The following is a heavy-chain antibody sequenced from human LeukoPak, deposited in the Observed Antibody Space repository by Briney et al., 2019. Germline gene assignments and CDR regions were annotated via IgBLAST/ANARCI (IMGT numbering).Heavy chain of an antibody. V-gene: IGHV3-30*02. Sequence: PGGSLRLCCAASGFTFSSYGMHWVRQAPGKGLEWVAFIRYDGSNKYYADSVKGRFTISRDNSKNTLYLQMNSLRAEDTAVYYCAKGLDWSVDYWGQGTLVTVSS. CDR3: AKGLDWSVDY. D-gene: IGHD3/OR15-3a*01. CDR1: GFTFSSYG. CDR2: IRYDGSNK. J-gene: IGHJ4*02.